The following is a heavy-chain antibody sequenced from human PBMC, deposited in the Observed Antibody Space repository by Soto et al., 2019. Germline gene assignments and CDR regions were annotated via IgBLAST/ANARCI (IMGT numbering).Heavy chain of an antibody. V-gene: IGHV3-23*01. CDR1: GFTFSSYA. CDR3: AFNSGSGSYYFDY. CDR2: ISGGGETT. Sequence: EVQLLESGGGLVQPGGSLRLSCAASGFTFSSYAMWWVRQAPGKGLECVSAISGGGETTYYADSVKGRFTISRDNSKNTLYLQMNGLRAVDTAVYYCAFNSGSGSYYFDYWGQGSLVTVSS. D-gene: IGHD3-10*01. J-gene: IGHJ4*02.